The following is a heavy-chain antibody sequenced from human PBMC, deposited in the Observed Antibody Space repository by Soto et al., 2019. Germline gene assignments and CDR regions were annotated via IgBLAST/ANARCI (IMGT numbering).Heavy chain of an antibody. D-gene: IGHD1-26*01. CDR3: ARGSGSPRYYYYGMDV. Sequence: SGGSLRLSCAASGFTLSSYSMNWVRQAPGKGLEWVSSISSSSSYIYYADSVKGRFTISRDNAKNSLYLQMNSLRAEDTAVYYCARGSGSPRYYYYGMDVWGQGTTVTVSS. CDR2: ISSSSSYI. V-gene: IGHV3-21*01. CDR1: GFTLSSYS. J-gene: IGHJ6*02.